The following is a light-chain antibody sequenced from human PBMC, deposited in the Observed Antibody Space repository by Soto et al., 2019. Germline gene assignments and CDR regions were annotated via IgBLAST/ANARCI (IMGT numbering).Light chain of an antibody. CDR3: QQYNNWPPDRT. CDR1: QSVGSN. CDR2: GAS. J-gene: IGKJ1*01. V-gene: IGKV3-15*01. Sequence: EIVMTQSPATLSVSPGERATLSCRASQSVGSNLAWYRQRPCQAPRLLIYGASTRATGVPARFSGSGSGTEFTLTISRLQSEDFGIYFCQQYNNWPPDRTFGQGTKVEIK.